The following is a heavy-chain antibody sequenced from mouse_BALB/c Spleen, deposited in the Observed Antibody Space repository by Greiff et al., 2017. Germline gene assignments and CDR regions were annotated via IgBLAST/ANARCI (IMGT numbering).Heavy chain of an antibody. J-gene: IGHJ3*01. CDR2: IWGGGST. V-gene: IGHV2-6-4*01. Sequence: QVQLKESGPGLVAPSQSLSITCTVSGFSLSRYSVHWVRQPPGKGLEWLGMIWGGGSTDYNSALKSRLSISKDNSKSQVFLKMNSLQTDDTAMYYCASAYYRSMETWFAYWGQGTLVTVSA. D-gene: IGHD2-14*01. CDR3: ASAYYRSMETWFAY. CDR1: GFSLSRYS.